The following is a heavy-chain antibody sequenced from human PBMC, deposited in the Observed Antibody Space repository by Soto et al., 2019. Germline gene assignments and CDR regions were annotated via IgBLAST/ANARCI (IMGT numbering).Heavy chain of an antibody. CDR1: GFTFSGYA. J-gene: IGHJ4*02. CDR3: AKGGGYCSTTSCYEVGYYFDY. CDR2: ISGSGDST. D-gene: IGHD2-2*01. V-gene: IGHV3-23*01. Sequence: PGGSLRLSCSASGFTFSGYAMSWVRQAPGKGLEWVSVISGSGDSTYYAAFVKGRFSISRDFSKNTLHLQMNRPSAEDTAVYYCAKGGGYCSTTSCYEVGYYFDYGGQGT.